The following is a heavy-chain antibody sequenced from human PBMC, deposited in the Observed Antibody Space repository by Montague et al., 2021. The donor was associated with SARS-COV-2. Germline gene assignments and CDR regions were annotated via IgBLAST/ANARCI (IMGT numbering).Heavy chain of an antibody. Sequence: SLILSCAASVFTVSRYAISLVRQAPVKGLEWVSAISVSCGSPYYXYSLRGRFTSSRYNSKNTLDLTLHSLRAEDTAVYYCRVGNYYDSISDYWGQGTLVTVSS. D-gene: IGHD3-22*01. V-gene: IGHV3-23*01. J-gene: IGHJ4*02. CDR2: ISVSCGSP. CDR3: RVGNYYDSISDY. CDR1: VFTVSRYA.